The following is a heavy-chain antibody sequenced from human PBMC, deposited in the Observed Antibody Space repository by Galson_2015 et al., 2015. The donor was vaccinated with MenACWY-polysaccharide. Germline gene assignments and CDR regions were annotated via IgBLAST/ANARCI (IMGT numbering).Heavy chain of an antibody. Sequence: TLSLTCTFSGASIGSGVDYYWTWIRQRPGKGLEWIGYIYYSGSTYSNPSLKSRVIISQDTSKNQFSLNLSSVTAADPAVYYCARARRWVWFGEAWGQGTLVTVSS. J-gene: IGHJ5*02. D-gene: IGHD3-10*01. CDR2: IYYSGST. CDR3: ARARRWVWFGEA. V-gene: IGHV4-31*03. CDR1: GASIGSGVDYY.